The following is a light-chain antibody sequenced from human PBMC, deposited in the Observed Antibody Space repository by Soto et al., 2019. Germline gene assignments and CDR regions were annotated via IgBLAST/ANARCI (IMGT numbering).Light chain of an antibody. CDR2: GAS. CDR3: QQHGSSPPIT. J-gene: IGKJ5*01. V-gene: IGKV3-15*01. CDR1: QSVSSN. Sequence: IVIAQSPATVSVSPVSRSTISCMASQSVSSNLAWYQQKPGQAPRLLIYGASTRATGIPARFSGSASGTEYTLTISSLEPEDSAVYYCQQHGSSPPITFGQGTRLEIK.